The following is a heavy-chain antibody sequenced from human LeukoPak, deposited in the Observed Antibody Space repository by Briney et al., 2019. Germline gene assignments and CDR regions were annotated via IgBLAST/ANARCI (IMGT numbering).Heavy chain of an antibody. CDR2: MNPNSGNT. J-gene: IGHJ4*02. CDR3: ARGRSWYYDSSEGY. D-gene: IGHD3-22*01. CDR1: GYTFTSHD. V-gene: IGHV1-8*01. Sequence: WASVKVSCKASGYTFTSHDINWVRQATGQGLEWMGWMNPNSGNTGYAQKFQGRATMTRNTSISTAYMELSSLRSEDTAVYYCARGRSWYYDSSEGYWGQGTLVTVSS.